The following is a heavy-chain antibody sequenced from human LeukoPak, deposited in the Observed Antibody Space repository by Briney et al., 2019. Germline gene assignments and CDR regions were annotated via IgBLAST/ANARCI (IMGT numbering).Heavy chain of an antibody. CDR3: ARSRVVPAAISWFDP. V-gene: IGHV4-34*01. CDR1: GGSLSGYY. CDR2: INHSGST. J-gene: IGHJ5*02. Sequence: RSSETLSLTCAVYGGSLSGYYWSWIRQPPGKGLEWIGEINHSGSTNYNPSLKSRVTISVDTSKNQFSLKLSSVTAADTAVYYCARSRVVPAAISWFDPWGQGTLVTVSS. D-gene: IGHD2-2*01.